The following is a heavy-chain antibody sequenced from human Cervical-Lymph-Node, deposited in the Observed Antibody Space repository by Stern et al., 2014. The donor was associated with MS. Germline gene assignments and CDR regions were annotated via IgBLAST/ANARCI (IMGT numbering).Heavy chain of an antibody. CDR1: GSTFSSYA. J-gene: IGHJ4*02. Sequence: VQLVQSGTEVKKPGSSVKVSCKASGSTFSSYAFSWVRQAPGQGLEWMVGIVPIFGTATYAPKFQDRVTIIADKSTITVYMELSSLKSEDTAVYYCARVGDFMWDYWGQGTLVTVSS. CDR2: IVPIFGTA. V-gene: IGHV1-69*06. D-gene: IGHD2-21*02. CDR3: ARVGDFMWDY.